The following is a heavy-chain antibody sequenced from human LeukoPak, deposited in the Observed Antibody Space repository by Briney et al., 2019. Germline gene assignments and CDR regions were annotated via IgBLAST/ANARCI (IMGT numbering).Heavy chain of an antibody. CDR2: INYSGST. CDR1: GGSFSGYY. CDR3: ARKHYDFWSGLSGWFDP. J-gene: IGHJ5*02. D-gene: IGHD3-3*01. V-gene: IGHV4-34*01. Sequence: SETLSLTCAVYGGSFSGYYWSWIRQPPGKGLEWIGEINYSGSTNYHPSLKSRVTISVDTSKNQFSLKLSSVTAADTAVYYCARKHYDFWSGLSGWFDPWGQGTLVTVSS.